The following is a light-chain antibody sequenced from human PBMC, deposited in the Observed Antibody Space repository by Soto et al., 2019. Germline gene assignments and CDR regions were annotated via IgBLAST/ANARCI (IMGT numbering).Light chain of an antibody. J-gene: IGLJ3*02. V-gene: IGLV7-46*01. CDR2: DTS. Sequence: QTVVTQEPSLTVSPGGTVTLTCGSSTGAVTSGHYPYWFQQKPGQAPRTLIYDTSNKHSWTPARFSGSLLGGKAALTLSGAQPEDEAEYYCLLSYKGWVFGGGTQLTVL. CDR3: LLSYKGWV. CDR1: TGAVTSGHY.